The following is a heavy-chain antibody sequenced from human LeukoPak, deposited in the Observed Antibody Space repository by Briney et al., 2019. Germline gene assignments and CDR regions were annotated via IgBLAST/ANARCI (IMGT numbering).Heavy chain of an antibody. J-gene: IGHJ4*02. D-gene: IGHD3-10*01. CDR1: GFTLSSYG. CDR2: ISYDGSNK. V-gene: IGHV3-30*18. CDR3: AKDRAIWFGELSYYFDY. Sequence: GGSLRLSCAASGFTLSSYGMHWVRQAPGKGLEWVAVISYDGSNKYYADSVKGRFTISRDNSKNTLYLQMNSLRAEDTAVYYCAKDRAIWFGELSYYFDYWGQGTLVTVSS.